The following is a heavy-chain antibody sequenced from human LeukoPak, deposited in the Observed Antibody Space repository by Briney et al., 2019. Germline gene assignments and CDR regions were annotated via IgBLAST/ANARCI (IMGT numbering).Heavy chain of an antibody. CDR2: IHTSGST. J-gene: IGHJ4*02. CDR3: ARKADDFWSGPFDY. Sequence: PSETLSLTCTVSGGSISSYYWSWIRQPPGKGLEWIGYIHTSGSTKYNPSLKSRATTSLDTSKNQFSLRLSSVTAADTALYYCARKADDFWSGPFDYWGQGTLVTVSS. D-gene: IGHD3-3*01. V-gene: IGHV4-4*09. CDR1: GGSISSYY.